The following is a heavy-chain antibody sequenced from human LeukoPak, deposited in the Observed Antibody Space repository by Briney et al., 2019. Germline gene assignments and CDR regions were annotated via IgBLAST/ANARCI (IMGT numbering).Heavy chain of an antibody. CDR2: INAGNGNT. CDR1: GYTFTSYA. D-gene: IGHD3-10*01. CDR3: AREGVGFGEYDY. Sequence: GASVKVSCKASGYTFTSYAMHWVRQAPGQRLEWMGWINAGNGNTKYSQKFQGRVTITRDTSASTAYMELSSLRSEDTAVYYCAREGVGFGEYDYWGQGTLVTVSS. J-gene: IGHJ4*02. V-gene: IGHV1-3*01.